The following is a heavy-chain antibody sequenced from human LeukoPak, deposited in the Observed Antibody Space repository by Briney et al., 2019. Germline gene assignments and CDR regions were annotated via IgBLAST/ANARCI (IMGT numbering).Heavy chain of an antibody. CDR3: AEPGITMIGGV. CDR1: GFTFSSYE. Sequence: PGGSLRLSCAASGFTFSSYEMNWVRQAPGKGLEWVSYISSSGSTIYYADSVKGRFTISRNNAKNSLYLQMNSLRAEDTAVYYCAEPGITMIGGVWGKGTTVTISS. CDR2: ISSSGSTI. J-gene: IGHJ6*04. V-gene: IGHV3-48*03. D-gene: IGHD3-10*02.